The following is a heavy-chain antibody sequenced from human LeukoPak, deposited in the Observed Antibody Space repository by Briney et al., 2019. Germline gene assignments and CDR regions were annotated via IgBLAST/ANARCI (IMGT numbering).Heavy chain of an antibody. Sequence: GGSLRLSCAASGFTFSTYGMLWVRQAPGKGPEWVSYISSRSSTIYYADSVKGRFTISRDNAKNSLYLQMNSLRAEDTAVYYCTRETAFDFWGQGTVVTVSS. CDR1: GFTFSTYG. CDR2: ISSRSSTI. J-gene: IGHJ3*01. CDR3: TRETAFDF. V-gene: IGHV3-48*04.